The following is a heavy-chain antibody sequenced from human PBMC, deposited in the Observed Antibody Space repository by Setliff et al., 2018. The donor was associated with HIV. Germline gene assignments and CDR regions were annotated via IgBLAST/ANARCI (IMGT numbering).Heavy chain of an antibody. Sequence: SETLSLTCTVSGGSISSSSYYWGWIRQPPGKGLEWIGSFYYSGNTYYNPSLKSRVTISVDASRNQFSLKLNSVTAADTAVYYCARLTIFGVVMAVYFCVRGVIETYWDYFKVYYFNYMDLWGNGTTVTVSS. J-gene: IGHJ6*03. V-gene: IGHV4-39*07. D-gene: IGHD3-3*01. CDR1: GGSISSSSYY. CDR2: FYYSGNT. CDR3: ARLTIFGVVMAVYFCVRGVIETYWDYFKVYYFNYMDL.